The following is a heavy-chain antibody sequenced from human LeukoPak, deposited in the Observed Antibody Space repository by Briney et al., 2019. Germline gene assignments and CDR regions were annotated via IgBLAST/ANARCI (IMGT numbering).Heavy chain of an antibody. V-gene: IGHV3-21*01. CDR2: ISSSSSYI. D-gene: IGHD2-2*01. J-gene: IGHJ4*02. CDR3: ARAGIGGSSTSCDY. Sequence: GGSLRLSCAASGFTFRSYSMNWVRQAPGKGLEGVSSISSSSSYIYYADSVKGRFTISRDNAKNSLYLQMNSLRAEDTAVYYCARAGIGGSSTSCDYWGQGTLVTVSS. CDR1: GFTFRSYS.